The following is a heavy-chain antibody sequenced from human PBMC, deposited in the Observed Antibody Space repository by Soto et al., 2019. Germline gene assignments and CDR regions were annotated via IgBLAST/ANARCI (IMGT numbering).Heavy chain of an antibody. CDR3: ARDNGVITVTTSYDYYGMDV. CDR2: IYTSGST. CDR1: SCSISSYS. D-gene: IGHD4-17*01. J-gene: IGHJ6*02. V-gene: IGHV4-4*07. Sequence: SETLSLTCTVSSCSISSYSWRFIRQPAGKGLEWIGRIYTSGSTNYNPSIQSRVTMSVDTSKNQFSLKRSDVTAADTAVYYCARDNGVITVTTSYDYYGMDVWGQGTKVTV.